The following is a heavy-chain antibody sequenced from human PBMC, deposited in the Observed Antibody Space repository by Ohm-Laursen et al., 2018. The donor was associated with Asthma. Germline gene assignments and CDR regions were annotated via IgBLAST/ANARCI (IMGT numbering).Heavy chain of an antibody. D-gene: IGHD1-26*01. Sequence: SLRLSCAASEFTFRGFWMTWVRQAPGKGLEWVANINEDGSDINYVHSVKGRFTISRDNARNSVYLQMNSLRAEDTALYYCARIGPEWELPGREYSLIHWGQGTLVTVSS. CDR2: INEDGSDI. V-gene: IGHV3-7*02. CDR1: EFTFRGFW. CDR3: ARIGPEWELPGREYSLIH. J-gene: IGHJ1*01.